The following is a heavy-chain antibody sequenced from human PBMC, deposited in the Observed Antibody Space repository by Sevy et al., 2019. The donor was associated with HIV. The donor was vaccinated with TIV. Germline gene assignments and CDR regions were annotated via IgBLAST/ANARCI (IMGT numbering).Heavy chain of an antibody. CDR2: LSSDNAGST. CDR3: VKDRIETILWSKGDWFDP. V-gene: IGHV3-64D*06. CDR1: GFTFGNYA. Sequence: GGSLRLSCSASGFTFGNYAMHWVRQAPGKGLEYVSGLSSDNAGSTYYADSVNGRFTISRDNSKNTLYLQMSSLRTEDTAVYYCVKDRIETILWSKGDWFDPWGQGTLVTVSS. J-gene: IGHJ5*02. D-gene: IGHD3-9*01.